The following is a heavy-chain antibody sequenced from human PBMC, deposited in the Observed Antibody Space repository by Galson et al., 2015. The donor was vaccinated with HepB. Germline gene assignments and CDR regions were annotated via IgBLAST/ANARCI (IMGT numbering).Heavy chain of an antibody. CDR3: AKDLRIVGANFDY. D-gene: IGHD1-26*01. J-gene: IGHJ4*02. CDR2: ISGSGGST. Sequence: SLRLSCAASGFTFSSYAMSWVRQAPGKGLEWVSAISGSGGSTYYADSVKGRFTISRDNSKNTLYLQMNSLRAEDTAVYYCAKDLRIVGANFDYWGQGTLVTVSS. CDR1: GFTFSSYA. V-gene: IGHV3-23*01.